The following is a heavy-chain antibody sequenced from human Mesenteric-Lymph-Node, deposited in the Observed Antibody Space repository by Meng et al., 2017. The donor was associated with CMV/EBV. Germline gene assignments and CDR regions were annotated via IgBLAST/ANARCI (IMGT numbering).Heavy chain of an antibody. V-gene: IGHV4-38-2*02. D-gene: IGHD2-15*01. J-gene: IGHJ6*02. CDR2: IYHSGST. CDR3: ARRVGRLYDMDV. CDR1: GYSISSGYY. Sequence: GSLRLSCTVSGYSISSGYYWGWIRQPPGKGLEWIGSIYHSGSTYYNPSLKSRVTISVDTSKNQFSLKLSSVSAADTAVYYCARRVGRLYDMDVWGQGTTVTVSS.